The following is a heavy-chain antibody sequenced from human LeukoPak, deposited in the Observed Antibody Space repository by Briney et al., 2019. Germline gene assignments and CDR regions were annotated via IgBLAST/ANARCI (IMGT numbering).Heavy chain of an antibody. CDR2: ISGSGRFI. CDR3: AKEEVRGVCEY. J-gene: IGHJ4*02. V-gene: IGHV3-21*04. CDR1: GFTFSSNS. Sequence: PGGSLRLSCAASGFTFSSNSMNWVRQAPGKGLEWVSSISGSGRFIYYADSVKGRFTISRDNSKNTLYLQMNSLGAEDTAVYYCAKEEVRGVCEYWGQGTLVTVSS. D-gene: IGHD3-10*01.